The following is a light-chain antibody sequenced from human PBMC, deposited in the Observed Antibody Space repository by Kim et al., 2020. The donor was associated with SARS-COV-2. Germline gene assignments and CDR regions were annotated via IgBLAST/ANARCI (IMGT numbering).Light chain of an antibody. J-gene: IGKJ5*01. CDR2: SAS. Sequence: DIQMTQSPSTLSASVGDTVTITCRASQTINNWLAWYQQQPGTAPKLLISSASSLQTGVPSRFSGSGSGTEFTLTIKSLQPEDFGTYYCQQYETPVITFGQGTQVEIK. CDR1: QTINNW. V-gene: IGKV1-5*03. CDR3: QQYETPVIT.